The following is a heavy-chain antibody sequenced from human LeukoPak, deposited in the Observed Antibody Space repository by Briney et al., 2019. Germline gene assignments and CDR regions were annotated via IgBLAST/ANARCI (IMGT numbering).Heavy chain of an antibody. CDR1: GYTFTAYY. Sequence: ASVEVSCKASGYTFTAYYIHWVRQAPGQGLEWMGWISPTSGDTNYAQKFQGWVTLTRDTSISTAYMELSRLTSDDTAVYYCVTEGYWGQGTLVTVSS. CDR3: VTEGY. CDR2: ISPTSGDT. V-gene: IGHV1-2*04. J-gene: IGHJ4*02.